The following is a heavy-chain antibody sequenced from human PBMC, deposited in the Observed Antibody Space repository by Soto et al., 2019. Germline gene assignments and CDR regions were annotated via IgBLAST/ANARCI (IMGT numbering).Heavy chain of an antibody. J-gene: IGHJ5*01. CDR3: VKGGWLDF. D-gene: IGHD3-16*01. Sequence: EVQLLESGGGLVQPGGSLRLSCAASGFTFSTFEMSWVRQAPGRGLEWVSFISDDSSRTYYADAVKGRFTISRDNSKHTLYSRMDSLTAEGTAVYACVKGGWLDFWGQGTLGTVSS. V-gene: IGHV3-23*01. CDR1: GFTFSTFE. CDR2: ISDDSSRT.